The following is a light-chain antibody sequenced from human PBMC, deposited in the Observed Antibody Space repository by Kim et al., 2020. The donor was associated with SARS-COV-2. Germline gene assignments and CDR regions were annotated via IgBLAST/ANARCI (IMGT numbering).Light chain of an antibody. J-gene: IGLJ2*01. Sequence: GASVNLTCTLSSGHSTYAIAWHQLQPQKGPRFLMKISTDGIHTKGDGIPDRFSGSSSGAERYLTISRLQSEDEGDYYCQTWGTGVVFGGGTQLTVL. CDR3: QTWGTGVV. CDR2: ISTDGIH. V-gene: IGLV4-69*01. CDR1: SGHSTYA.